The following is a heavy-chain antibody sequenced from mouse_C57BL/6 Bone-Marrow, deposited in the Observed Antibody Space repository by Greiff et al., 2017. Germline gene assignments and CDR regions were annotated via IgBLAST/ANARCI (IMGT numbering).Heavy chain of an antibody. J-gene: IGHJ1*03. CDR1: GFTFSDSG. Sequence: EVQVVESGGGLVKPGGSLKLSCAASGFTFSDSGMHWVRQAPEKGLEWVAYISSGSSTIYYADPVKGRFTISRDNAKNTLFLQMTSLRSEDTTMYYCAILYYGSSHWYFDVWGTGTTVTVSS. V-gene: IGHV5-17*01. CDR2: ISSGSSTI. CDR3: AILYYGSSHWYFDV. D-gene: IGHD1-1*01.